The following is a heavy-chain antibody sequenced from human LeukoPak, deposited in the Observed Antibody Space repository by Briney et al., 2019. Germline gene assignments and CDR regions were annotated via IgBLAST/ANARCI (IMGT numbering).Heavy chain of an antibody. J-gene: IGHJ4*02. D-gene: IGHD5-12*01. V-gene: IGHV3-74*01. CDR1: GFTFSSHW. CDR3: ARAFGYDSIVTY. Sequence: GGSLRLSCAASGFTFSSHWMHWVRQAPGKGLVWVSRINSDGTSTSYADSVKGRFTTSRDNAKNTLYLQMNSLRAEDTAVYYCARAFGYDSIVTYWGQGTLVTVSS. CDR2: INSDGTST.